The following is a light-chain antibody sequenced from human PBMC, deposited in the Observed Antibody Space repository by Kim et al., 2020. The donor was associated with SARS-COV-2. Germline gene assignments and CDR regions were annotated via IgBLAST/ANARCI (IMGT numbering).Light chain of an antibody. J-gene: IGKJ2*02. CDR2: GTS. V-gene: IGKV3-20*01. Sequence: PGEGAPLSCRASQSGNRIYLAWYQQRLGQAPRLLISGTSNRATGIPDTFSGSGSGTDFTLTISRLEPEDFAVYYCQQYSKSLGTFGQGTKLEI. CDR1: QSGNRIY. CDR3: QQYSKSLGT.